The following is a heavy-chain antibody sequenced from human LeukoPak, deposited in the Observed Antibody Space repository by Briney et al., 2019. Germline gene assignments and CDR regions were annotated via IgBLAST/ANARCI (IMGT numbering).Heavy chain of an antibody. J-gene: IGHJ4*02. CDR2: ISPDDSEV. Sequence: PGESLKISFKGSGXSFTTYCIGWVRQMPGRGMEWMGIISPDDSEVRYSPSFRGQVTISADKSISTAYLQWSRLKASDTAVYYCARHEGSGSYYSFWGQGTLVTVSS. CDR3: ARHEGSGSYYSF. D-gene: IGHD1-26*01. CDR1: GXSFTTYC. V-gene: IGHV5-51*01.